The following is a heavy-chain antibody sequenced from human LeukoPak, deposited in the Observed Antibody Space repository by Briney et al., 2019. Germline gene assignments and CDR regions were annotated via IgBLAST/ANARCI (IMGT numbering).Heavy chain of an antibody. Sequence: GGSLRLSCVSSGFSFSIFWMSWVRQAPGKGLEWVASIKEDGSEKYYVDSVKGRFTISRDNAKNSLYLQVNSLRAEDTALYYCARDEYGVLNFDYWGQGTLVTVSS. CDR1: GFSFSIFW. CDR2: IKEDGSEK. J-gene: IGHJ4*02. CDR3: ARDEYGVLNFDY. V-gene: IGHV3-7*01. D-gene: IGHD4-17*01.